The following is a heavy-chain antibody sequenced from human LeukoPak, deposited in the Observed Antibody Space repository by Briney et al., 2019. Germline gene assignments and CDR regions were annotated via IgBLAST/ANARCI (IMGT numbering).Heavy chain of an antibody. CDR3: ARDCSGGSCYGANWFDP. CDR1: GGTFSSYA. CDR2: IIPIFGTA. Sequence: SVKVSCKASGGTFSSYAISWVRQAPGQGLEWMGGIIPIFGTANYAQKFQGRVTITADESTSTAYMELSSLRSEDTAVYYCARDCSGGSCYGANWFDPWGQGTLVTVSS. V-gene: IGHV1-69*01. D-gene: IGHD2-15*01. J-gene: IGHJ5*02.